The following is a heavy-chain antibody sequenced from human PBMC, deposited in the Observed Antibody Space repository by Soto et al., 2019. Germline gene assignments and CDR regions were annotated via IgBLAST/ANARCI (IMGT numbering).Heavy chain of an antibody. V-gene: IGHV3-23*01. Sequence: GSLRLSCAASGFTLGRYGMSWVRQAPGKGLEWGSAVSPNGQGIYYADSVRGRFTISRDFCKNTVFLHMDSVRAEDTAVYYYAEDRNYPRDYFHYLGQGTLVTVSS. D-gene: IGHD1-7*01. CDR2: VSPNGQGI. CDR3: AEDRNYPRDYFHY. CDR1: GFTLGRYG. J-gene: IGHJ4*02.